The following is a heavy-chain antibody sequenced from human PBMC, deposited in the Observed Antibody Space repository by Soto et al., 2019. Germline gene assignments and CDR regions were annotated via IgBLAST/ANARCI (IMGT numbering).Heavy chain of an antibody. CDR3: ARAKDRNYFFDY. CDR1: GGSISSYY. Sequence: SETLSLTCTVSGGSISSYYWSWIRQPPGKGLQWIGYIYYSGSTNYNPSLKSRVTISVDTSKNQFSLKLNSVTAADTAVYYCARAKDRNYFFDYWGQGTLVTVSS. V-gene: IGHV4-59*01. CDR2: IYYSGST. D-gene: IGHD1-7*01. J-gene: IGHJ4*02.